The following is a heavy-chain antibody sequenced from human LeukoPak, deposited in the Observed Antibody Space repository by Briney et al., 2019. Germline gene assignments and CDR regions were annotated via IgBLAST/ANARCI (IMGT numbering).Heavy chain of an antibody. J-gene: IGHJ6*03. CDR1: GFTFSNYW. D-gene: IGHD6-19*01. CDR2: VNHSGST. Sequence: GSLRLSCAASGFTFSNYWMSWIRQPPGKGLEWIGGVNHSGSTKYNPSLKSRVTISVDTSKNQFSLILSSVTAADTAVYYCARGASGWSSAYYYYYMDVWDKGTTVTVSS. V-gene: IGHV4-34*01. CDR3: ARGASGWSSAYYYYYMDV.